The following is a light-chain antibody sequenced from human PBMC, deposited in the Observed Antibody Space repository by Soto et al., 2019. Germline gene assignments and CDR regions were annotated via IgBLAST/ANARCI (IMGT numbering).Light chain of an antibody. J-gene: IGKJ3*01. CDR1: QDIRKY. CDR3: QHYDNLPPFT. V-gene: IGKV1-33*01. Sequence: DIQMTQSPSSLSASVGDRVTITCQASQDIRKYLNWYQQKPGRAPKLLIYGASNLETGVPSRFSGSGYGSDFTFTISSLQPEDIATYYCQHYDNLPPFTFGPGTKVAIK. CDR2: GAS.